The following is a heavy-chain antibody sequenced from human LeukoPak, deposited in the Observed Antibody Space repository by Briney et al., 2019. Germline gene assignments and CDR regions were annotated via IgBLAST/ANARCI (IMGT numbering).Heavy chain of an antibody. CDR3: ARSNYGDSSAPFDY. J-gene: IGHJ4*02. CDR1: GYTFTSYG. V-gene: IGHV1-18*01. Sequence: ASVKVSCKASGYTFTSYGIIWVRQAPGQGLEWMGWISAYNGNTNYAQKLQGRVTMTTDTSTSTAYMELRSLRSDDTAVDYCARSNYGDSSAPFDYWGRETLVPVSS. CDR2: ISAYNGNT. D-gene: IGHD4-17*01.